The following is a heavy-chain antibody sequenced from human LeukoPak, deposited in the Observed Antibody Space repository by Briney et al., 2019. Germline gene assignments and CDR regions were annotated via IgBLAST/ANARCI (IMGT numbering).Heavy chain of an antibody. CDR3: AKEGHDYGDYWNYDY. CDR2: ISGSGGST. J-gene: IGHJ4*02. D-gene: IGHD4-17*01. CDR1: GFTFSSYA. V-gene: IGHV3-23*01. Sequence: GGSLRLSCAASGFTFSSYAMSWVRQAPGKGLEWVSAISGSGGSTYYADSVKGRFTISRDNSENTLYLQMYSLRAEDTAVYYCAKEGHDYGDYWNYDYWGQGLLVTVSS.